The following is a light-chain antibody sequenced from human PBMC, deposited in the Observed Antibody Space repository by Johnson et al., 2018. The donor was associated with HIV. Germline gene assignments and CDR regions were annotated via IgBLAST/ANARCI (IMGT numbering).Light chain of an antibody. J-gene: IGLJ1*01. Sequence: QAVLTQPPSVSAAPGQRVTISCSGSSSNIESYFVSWYQQLPGAAPTLLIYEDNKRPSGIPDRFSGSKSGATATLGITGLQTGDEADYYCGTWDSSLRTGFFGTGTKVTVL. CDR2: EDN. V-gene: IGLV1-51*02. CDR1: SSNIESYF. CDR3: GTWDSSLRTGF.